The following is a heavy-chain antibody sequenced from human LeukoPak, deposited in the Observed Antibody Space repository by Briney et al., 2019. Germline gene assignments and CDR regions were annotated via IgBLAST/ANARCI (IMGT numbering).Heavy chain of an antibody. V-gene: IGHV3-23*01. CDR2: ISGSGGST. CDR3: AKAPYYDSSGYLDY. CDR1: GLTFSNYA. D-gene: IGHD3-22*01. J-gene: IGHJ4*02. Sequence: GGSLRLSCAASGLTFSNYAMSWVRQAPGKGLEWVSAISGSGGSTYYADSVKGRFTISRDNSKNTLYLQMNSLRAEDTAVYYCAKAPYYDSSGYLDYWGQGTLVTVSS.